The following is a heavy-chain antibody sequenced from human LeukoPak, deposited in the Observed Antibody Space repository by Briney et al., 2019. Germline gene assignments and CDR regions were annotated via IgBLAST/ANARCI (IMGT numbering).Heavy chain of an antibody. J-gene: IGHJ4*02. CDR1: GGSISSYY. Sequence: SETLSLTCTVSGGSISSYYWSWIRQPPGKGLEWIGYIYYSGSTNYNPSLKSRVTISVDTSKNQFSLKLSSVTAADTAVYYCARATYGSGVFFDYWGQGTLVTVSS. D-gene: IGHD3-10*01. CDR3: ARATYGSGVFFDY. V-gene: IGHV4-59*12. CDR2: IYYSGST.